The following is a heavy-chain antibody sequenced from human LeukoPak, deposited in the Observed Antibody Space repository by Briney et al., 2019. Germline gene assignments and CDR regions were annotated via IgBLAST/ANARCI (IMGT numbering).Heavy chain of an antibody. J-gene: IGHJ6*03. V-gene: IGHV4-31*02. CDR2: IYYSGST. CDR3: ARQRYSSSWANYYYMDV. Sequence: LEWIGYIYYSGSTYYNPSPKSRVTISVDTSKNQVSLKVSSVTAADTAVYYCARQRYSSSWANYYYMDVWGKGTTVTVSS. D-gene: IGHD6-13*01.